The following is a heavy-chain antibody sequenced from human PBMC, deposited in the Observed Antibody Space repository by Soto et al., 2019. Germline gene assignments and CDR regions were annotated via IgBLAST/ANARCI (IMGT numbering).Heavy chain of an antibody. J-gene: IGHJ4*02. CDR3: ATDRSKFNRKERAFDY. CDR1: GYTLTELS. V-gene: IGHV1-24*01. Sequence: ASVKVSGKVSGYTLTELSMHWVRQAPGKGLEWMGGFDPEDGETIYAQKFQGRVTMTEDTSTDTAYMELSSLRSENTAVYYCATDRSKFNRKERAFDYCGQGTLVNVSS. CDR2: FDPEDGET. D-gene: IGHD6-6*01.